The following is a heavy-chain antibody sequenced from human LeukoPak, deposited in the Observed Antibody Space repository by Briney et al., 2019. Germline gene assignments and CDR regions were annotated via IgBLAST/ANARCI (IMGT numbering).Heavy chain of an antibody. J-gene: IGHJ5*02. CDR3: AREGYQRYFDWLPLNWFDP. CDR1: GYTFTSYG. CDR2: MNPNSGNT. D-gene: IGHD3-9*01. Sequence: ASVKVSCKASGYTFTSYGISWVRQAPGQGLEWMGWMNPNSGNTGYAQKFQGRVTMTRNTSISTAYMELSSLRSEDTAVYYCAREGYQRYFDWLPLNWFDPWGQGTLVTVSS. V-gene: IGHV1-8*02.